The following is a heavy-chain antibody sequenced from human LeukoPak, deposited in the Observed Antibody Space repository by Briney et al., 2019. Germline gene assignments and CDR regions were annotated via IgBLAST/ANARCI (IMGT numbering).Heavy chain of an antibody. CDR1: GYTFTSYA. D-gene: IGHD6-6*01. CDR3: ARGGASLIAARRNWFDP. CDR2: IIPIFGTA. V-gene: IGHV1-69*13. Sequence: GASVKVSCKASGYTFTSYAMNWVRQAPGQGLEWMGGIIPIFGTANYAQKFQGRVTITADESTSTAYMELSSLRSEDTAVYYCARGGASLIAARRNWFDPWGQGTLVTVSS. J-gene: IGHJ5*02.